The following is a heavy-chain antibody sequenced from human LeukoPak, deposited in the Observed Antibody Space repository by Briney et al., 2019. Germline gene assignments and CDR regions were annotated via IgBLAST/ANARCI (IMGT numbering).Heavy chain of an antibody. CDR2: ISSTGSSI. J-gene: IGHJ4*02. Sequence: GGSLRLSCADSGFTFRNYSMNWVRQAPGKGLEWVSSISSTGSSIYYADSVKGRFTISRDNAKNSLFLQMDSLRAEDTAVFYCARCRGGSCYSSGYFDSWGQGTLVTVSS. D-gene: IGHD2-15*01. CDR1: GFTFRNYS. CDR3: ARCRGGSCYSSGYFDS. V-gene: IGHV3-21*01.